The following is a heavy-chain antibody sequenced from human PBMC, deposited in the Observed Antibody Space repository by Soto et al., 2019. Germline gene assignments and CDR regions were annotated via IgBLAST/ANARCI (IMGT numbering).Heavy chain of an antibody. Sequence: QVQVQQWGAGLLKSSETLSLTCAVYGGSFSAYYWSWIRQSPGKELEWIGEVNPTGTTNYNPSLKSRVTMSLDTSKNQFSLNVNSVTAAETALYYCARSREKCLVDAFDIWGQGTMVTVSS. CDR1: GGSFSAYY. V-gene: IGHV4-34*01. D-gene: IGHD6-19*01. J-gene: IGHJ3*02. CDR2: VNPTGTT. CDR3: ARSREKCLVDAFDI.